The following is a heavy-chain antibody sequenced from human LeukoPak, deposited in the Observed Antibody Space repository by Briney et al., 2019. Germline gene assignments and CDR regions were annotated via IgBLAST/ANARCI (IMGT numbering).Heavy chain of an antibody. CDR3: ARLDSSGFTAFDI. Sequence: ASVKVSCKASGYTFTGYYLHWVRQAPGQGPEWMGWINPDSGGTNYAQRFQGRVTMTRDTSISTAYMELSRLRSDDTAVYYCARLDSSGFTAFDIWGQGTMVTVSS. CDR1: GYTFTGYY. V-gene: IGHV1-2*02. J-gene: IGHJ3*02. D-gene: IGHD6-19*01. CDR2: INPDSGGT.